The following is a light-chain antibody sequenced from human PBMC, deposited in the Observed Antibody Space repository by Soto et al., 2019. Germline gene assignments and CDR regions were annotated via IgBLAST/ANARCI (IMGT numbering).Light chain of an antibody. V-gene: IGKV3-11*02. CDR3: QQRNSWPLT. J-gene: IGKJ4*01. CDR2: DAS. Sequence: DIVLTQSPATLSLSPGEGATLSCRASQSVSTYLAWHQQRPGQAPRLLIYDASSRAPGTPARFSGSGSGRDFTLTISNLEPEDFAIYYCQQRNSWPLTVGGGTKVDLK. CDR1: QSVSTY.